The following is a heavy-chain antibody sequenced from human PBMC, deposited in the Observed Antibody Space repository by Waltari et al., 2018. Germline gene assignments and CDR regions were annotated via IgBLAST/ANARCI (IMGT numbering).Heavy chain of an antibody. J-gene: IGHJ4*02. CDR3: AKKSGSGSLDY. V-gene: IGHV4-39*07. CDR1: GGSISSSSYY. CDR2: IYYSGSS. Sequence: QLQLQESGPGLVKPSETLSLTCTVSGGSISSSSYYWGWIRQPPGKGLEWIGSIYYSGSSYYNPSLNRRVTISVDTTKNQFSLKLSSVTAADTAVYYGAKKSGSGSLDYWGQGTPVTVSS. D-gene: IGHD3-10*01.